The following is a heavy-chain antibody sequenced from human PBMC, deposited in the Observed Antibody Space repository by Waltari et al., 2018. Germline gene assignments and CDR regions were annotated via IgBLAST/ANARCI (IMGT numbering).Heavy chain of an antibody. J-gene: IGHJ4*02. V-gene: IGHV4-39*01. D-gene: IGHD6-13*01. CDR1: GGSISSSRYY. CDR2: IYYSGST. CDR3: ARRSKGRIAAAGTVDY. Sequence: QLQLQESGPGLVKPSETLSLTCTVSGGSISSSRYYWGWIRQPPGKGLEWIGSIYYSGSTYYNPSLKSRVTISVDTSKNQFSLKLSSVTAADTAVYYCARRSKGRIAAAGTVDYWGQGTLVTVSS.